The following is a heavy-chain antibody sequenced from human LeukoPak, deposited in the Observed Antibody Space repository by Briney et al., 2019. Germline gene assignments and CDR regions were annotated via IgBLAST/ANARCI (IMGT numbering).Heavy chain of an antibody. CDR1: GFTFTNAW. CDR2: IKSKADGETT. V-gene: IGHV3-15*01. D-gene: IGHD3-10*01. CDR3: TTDLGTYYHGSQRLIPIDY. J-gene: IGHJ4*02. Sequence: GGSLRLSCVDSGFTFTNAWMSWVRQAPGKGLEWIGRIKSKADGETTNYAEPVRGRFTITRDDSKSAVYLQMNSLKIEDTAVYYCTTDLGTYYHGSQRLIPIDYWGQGTLVTVSS.